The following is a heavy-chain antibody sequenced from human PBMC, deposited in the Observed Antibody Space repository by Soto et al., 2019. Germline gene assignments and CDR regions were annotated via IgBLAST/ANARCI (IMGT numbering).Heavy chain of an antibody. D-gene: IGHD6-13*01. CDR3: ARWGITAGTTLRPYYGMDV. Sequence: SVKVSCKASGGTFSSYAISWVRQAPGQGLEWMGGIIPIFGTANYAQKFQGRVTITADESTSTAYMELSSLRSEDTAVYYCARWGITAGTTLRPYYGMDVWGQGTTVTVYS. CDR1: GGTFSSYA. CDR2: IIPIFGTA. V-gene: IGHV1-69*13. J-gene: IGHJ6*02.